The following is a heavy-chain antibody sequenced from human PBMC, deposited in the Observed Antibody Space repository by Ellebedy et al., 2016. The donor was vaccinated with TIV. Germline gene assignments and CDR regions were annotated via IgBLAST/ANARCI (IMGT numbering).Heavy chain of an antibody. D-gene: IGHD5-18*01. CDR3: ARGGDTTMVGLDY. V-gene: IGHV3-33*08. J-gene: IGHJ4*02. CDR1: GFTFSNYG. CDR2: IWYDGSNK. Sequence: GESLKISCAASGFTFSNYGMHWVRQAPGKGLGWVAVIWYDGSNKYYADSVKGRFTISRDNSKNTLYLQMNSLRAEDTAVYYCARGGDTTMVGLDYWGQGTLVTVSS.